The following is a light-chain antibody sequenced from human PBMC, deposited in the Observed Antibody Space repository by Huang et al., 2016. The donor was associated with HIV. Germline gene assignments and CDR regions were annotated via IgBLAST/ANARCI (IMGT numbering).Light chain of an antibody. CDR3: QQSHTGPRT. J-gene: IGKJ2*01. CDR1: QSIDTF. CDR2: ATS. Sequence: DIQMTQSPSFLSASVGDRVTITCRASQSIDTFLNWYQHKPGRAPRLLIYATSSLQSEVPSRFTGGGSGTHFTLTINNRQPEDFATYYCQQSHTGPRTFGQGTKLEIK. V-gene: IGKV1-39*01.